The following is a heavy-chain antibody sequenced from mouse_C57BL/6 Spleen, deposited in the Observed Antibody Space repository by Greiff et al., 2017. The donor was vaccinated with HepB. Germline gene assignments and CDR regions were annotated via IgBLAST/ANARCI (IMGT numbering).Heavy chain of an antibody. CDR3: ARNWDPFDY. Sequence: VQLQQPGAELVMPGASVKLSCKASGYTFTSYWMHWVKQRPGQGLEWIGEIDPSDSYTNYNQKFKGKSTLTVDKSSSTAYMQLSSLTSEDSAVYYCARNWDPFDYWGQGTTLTVSS. V-gene: IGHV1-69*01. J-gene: IGHJ2*01. D-gene: IGHD4-1*01. CDR2: IDPSDSYT. CDR1: GYTFTSYW.